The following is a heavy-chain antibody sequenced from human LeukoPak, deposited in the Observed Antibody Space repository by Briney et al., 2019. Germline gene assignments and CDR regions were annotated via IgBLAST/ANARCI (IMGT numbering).Heavy chain of an antibody. CDR2: IKEDGSIK. J-gene: IGHJ4*02. D-gene: IGHD3-9*01. CDR3: AKEPPGLFGY. CDR1: GFTFSRYW. V-gene: IGHV3-7*03. Sequence: PGVSLRLSCAASGFTFSRYWMSWVRQAPGKGLEWVANIKEDGSIKYYVDSVKGRLTIFRDNAKSSLYLQVNSLRAEDTAVYYCAKEPPGLFGYWGQGTLVTVSS.